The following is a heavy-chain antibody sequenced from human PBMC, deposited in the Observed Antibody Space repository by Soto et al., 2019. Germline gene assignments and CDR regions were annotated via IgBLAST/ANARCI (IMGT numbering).Heavy chain of an antibody. Sequence: ASVKVSCKASGYTFTTYGITWVRQAPGQGLEWMGWISAYNGNTNYAQKLQGRVTMTTDTSTSTAYMELWSLRSDDTAVYYCARADPTIGTTVYFDYWGQGTLVTVSS. J-gene: IGHJ4*02. CDR2: ISAYNGNT. CDR1: GYTFTTYG. V-gene: IGHV1-18*01. D-gene: IGHD1-1*01. CDR3: ARADPTIGTTVYFDY.